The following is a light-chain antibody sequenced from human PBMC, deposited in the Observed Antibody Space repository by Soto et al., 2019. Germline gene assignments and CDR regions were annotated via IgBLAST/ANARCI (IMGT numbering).Light chain of an antibody. V-gene: IGLV4-69*01. J-gene: IGLJ3*02. CDR1: GRHSSFA. CDR3: QTWGTGIEV. Sequence: QSVLTQSPSASASLGASVNLTCTLSGRHSSFAIAWHQQQPAKGPRYLMKVNSDGSHTKGDGIPDRFSASSSGTERYLTISSLQSEDEADYYCQTWGTGIEVFGGGTKVTVL. CDR2: VNSDGSH.